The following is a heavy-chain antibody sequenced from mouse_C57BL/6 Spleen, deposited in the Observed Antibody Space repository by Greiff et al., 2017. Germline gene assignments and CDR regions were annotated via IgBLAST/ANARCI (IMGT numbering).Heavy chain of an antibody. J-gene: IGHJ2*01. D-gene: IGHD1-1*01. CDR1: GYTFTSYW. Sequence: VQLQQSGTVLARPGASVKMSCKTSGYTFTSYWMHWVKQRPGQGLEWIGAIYPGNSDTSYNQKFKGKATLTAVTSASTAYMELSSLTNEDSAVYYYTREGNYYGGNYWGQGTTLTVSS. CDR2: IYPGNSDT. V-gene: IGHV1-5*01. CDR3: TREGNYYGGNY.